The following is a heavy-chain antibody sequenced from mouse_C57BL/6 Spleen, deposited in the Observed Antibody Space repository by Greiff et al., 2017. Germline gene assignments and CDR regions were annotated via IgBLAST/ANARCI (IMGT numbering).Heavy chain of an antibody. CDR3: ARNGGSSPFDY. Sequence: EVQLQQSGGGLVKPGGSLKLSCAASGFTFSDYGMHWVRQAPEKGLEWVAYISSGGSTIYYADTVKGRFTISRDNAKNTLFLQMTSLRSEDTAMYYCARNGGSSPFDYWGQGTTLTVSS. J-gene: IGHJ2*01. CDR1: GFTFSDYG. V-gene: IGHV5-17*01. D-gene: IGHD1-1*01. CDR2: ISSGGSTI.